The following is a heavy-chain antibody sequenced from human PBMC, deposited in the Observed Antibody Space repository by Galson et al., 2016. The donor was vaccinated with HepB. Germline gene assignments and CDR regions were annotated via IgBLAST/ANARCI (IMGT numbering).Heavy chain of an antibody. D-gene: IGHD1-14*01. CDR1: GFTFDDYA. V-gene: IGHV3-9*01. CDR3: ATTKLLDN. Sequence: SLRLSCAASGFTFDDYAMHWVRQAPGQRLEWVSGISWNSGSIGYADSVKGRFTISRDNAKSSLYLQMSGLRPNDTAFYYCATTKLLDNWGQGILVTVSS. J-gene: IGHJ4*02. CDR2: ISWNSGSI.